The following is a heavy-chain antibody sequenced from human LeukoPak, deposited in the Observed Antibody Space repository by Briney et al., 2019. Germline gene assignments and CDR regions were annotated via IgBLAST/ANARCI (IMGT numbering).Heavy chain of an antibody. V-gene: IGHV3-33*01. CDR2: IWYDGSNK. Sequence: GGSLRLSCAASGFTFSSYGMHWVRQAPGKGLEWVAVIWYDGSNKYYADSVKGRFTISRDNSKNTLYLQMNSLRAEDTAVYYCAREFIAASNYYYGMDVWGQGTTVTVSS. CDR1: GFTFSSYG. D-gene: IGHD6-6*01. J-gene: IGHJ6*02. CDR3: AREFIAASNYYYGMDV.